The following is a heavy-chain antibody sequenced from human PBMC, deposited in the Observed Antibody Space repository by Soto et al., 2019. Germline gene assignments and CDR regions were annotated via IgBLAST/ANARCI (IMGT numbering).Heavy chain of an antibody. J-gene: IGHJ6*02. CDR1: GGSISSGVYS. D-gene: IGHD3-10*01. CDR2: IYHSGST. CDR3: ARATMVRGVWSPGYYYGMDV. Sequence: SETLSLTCAVSGGSISSGVYSWSWIRHPPGKGLEWIGYIYHSGSTYYNPSLKSRVTISVDRSKNQFSLKLSSVTAADTAVYYCARATMVRGVWSPGYYYGMDVWGQGTTVTVSS. V-gene: IGHV4-30-2*01.